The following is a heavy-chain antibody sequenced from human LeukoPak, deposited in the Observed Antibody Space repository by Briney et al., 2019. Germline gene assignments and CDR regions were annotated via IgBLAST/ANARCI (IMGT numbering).Heavy chain of an antibody. CDR2: IYYRGTT. CDR3: ARDSTWIDAFDI. V-gene: IGHV4-39*07. D-gene: IGHD5-12*01. CDR1: GGSISSSSFY. J-gene: IGHJ3*02. Sequence: SETLSLTCTVSGGSISSSSFYWGWIRQPPGKGLEWIGSIYYRGTTHYNTSLKSRVTISVDTSKNQFSLKLSSVTAADTAVYYCARDSTWIDAFDIWGQGTMVTVSS.